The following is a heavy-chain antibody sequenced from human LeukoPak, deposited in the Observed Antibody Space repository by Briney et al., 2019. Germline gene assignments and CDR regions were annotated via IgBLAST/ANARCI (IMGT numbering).Heavy chain of an antibody. CDR2: ISGSGDNT. V-gene: IGHV3-23*01. CDR1: GFTFSSYG. J-gene: IGHJ4*02. CDR3: AKASVWTMVRVVSYFDE. Sequence: GGSLRLSCAASGFTFSSYGMTWVRQAPGKGLEWVSGISGSGDNTWYADSVKGRFTISRDNSKKTLDLQMHSLRAEDTAVYYCAKASVWTMVRVVSYFDEWGQGIQVTVSS. D-gene: IGHD3-10*01.